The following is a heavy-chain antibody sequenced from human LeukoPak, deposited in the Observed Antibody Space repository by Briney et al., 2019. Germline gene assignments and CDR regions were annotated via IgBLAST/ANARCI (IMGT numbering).Heavy chain of an antibody. CDR3: ALLTTVTPWYFDY. Sequence: GASVKVSCKVSGYTLTELSMHWVRQAPGKGLEWMGGFDPEDGETIYAQKFQGRVTMTEDTSTGTAYMELSSLRSEDTAVYYCALLTTVTPWYFDYWGQGTLVTVSS. CDR1: GYTLTELS. CDR2: FDPEDGET. V-gene: IGHV1-24*01. D-gene: IGHD4-17*01. J-gene: IGHJ4*02.